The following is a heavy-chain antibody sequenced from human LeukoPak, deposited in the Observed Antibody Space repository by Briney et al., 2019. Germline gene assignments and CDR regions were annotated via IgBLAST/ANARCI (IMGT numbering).Heavy chain of an antibody. CDR1: GGSFSGYY. CDR2: INHSGST. V-gene: IGHV4-34*01. Sequence: SETLSLTCAVYGGSFSGYYWSWIRQPPGKGLEWIGEINHSGSTNYNPSLKSRVTISVDTSKTQLSLKMTSMTAADTAVYYCARSNARDGYNFGYWGQGTLVTVSS. D-gene: IGHD5-24*01. CDR3: ARSNARDGYNFGY. J-gene: IGHJ4*02.